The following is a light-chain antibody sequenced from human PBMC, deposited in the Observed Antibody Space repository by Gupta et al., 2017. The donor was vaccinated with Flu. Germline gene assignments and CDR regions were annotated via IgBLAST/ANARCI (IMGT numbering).Light chain of an antibody. Sequence: HSALTQPASVSGSPGQSITISCTGTSDDLGSYNYVSWYQQHPGKAPKLIIYGVTNRPSGISNRFSGSKSGNTASLTISGLQTGDEADYYCSSYTSSRAIVFGGGTKLAVL. V-gene: IGLV2-14*03. CDR1: SDDLGSYNY. CDR3: SSYTSSRAIV. J-gene: IGLJ2*01. CDR2: GVT.